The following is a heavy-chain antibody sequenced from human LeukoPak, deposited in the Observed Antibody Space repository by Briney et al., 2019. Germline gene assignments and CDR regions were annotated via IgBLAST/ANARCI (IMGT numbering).Heavy chain of an antibody. V-gene: IGHV6-1*01. Sequence: SQTLSLTCAISGDSFSSKSVWNWIRQSPSRGLEWLGRIYYRSKWSNNYAVSVKSRIPINPDTSKNQFSLQLSSVTAEDTAVYYCARGDQNFDYWGQGTLVTVSS. CDR3: ARGDQNFDY. CDR1: GDSFSSKSV. CDR2: IYYRSKWSN. J-gene: IGHJ4*02. D-gene: IGHD5-24*01.